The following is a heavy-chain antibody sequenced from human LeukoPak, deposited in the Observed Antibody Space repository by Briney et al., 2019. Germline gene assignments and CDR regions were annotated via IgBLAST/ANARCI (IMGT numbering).Heavy chain of an antibody. D-gene: IGHD3-3*01. CDR1: GYTFTSYG. J-gene: IGHJ5*02. CDR2: ISAYNGNT. V-gene: IGHV1-18*01. CDR3: ARSSWSEPYNWFDP. Sequence: VASVKVSCKASGYTFTSYGISWVRQAPGQGLEWMGWISAYNGNTNYAQKLQGRVTMTTDTSTSTAYMELRSLRSDDTAVYYCARSSWSEPYNWFDPWGQGTLVTVSS.